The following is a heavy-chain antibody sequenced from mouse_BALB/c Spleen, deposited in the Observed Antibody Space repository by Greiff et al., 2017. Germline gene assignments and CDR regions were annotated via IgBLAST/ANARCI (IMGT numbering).Heavy chain of an antibody. Sequence: EVQGVESGGGLVKPGGSLKLSCAASGFTFSSYAMSWVRQSPEKRLEWVAEISSGGSYTYYPDMLTGRFTISRDNAKNTLYLEMSSLRSGETAMYYCARDYYYGTSYYAMDYWGQGTSVTVSS. CDR3: ARDYYYGTSYYAMDY. CDR1: GFTFSSYA. D-gene: IGHD1-1*01. V-gene: IGHV5-9-4*01. CDR2: ISSGGSYT. J-gene: IGHJ4*01.